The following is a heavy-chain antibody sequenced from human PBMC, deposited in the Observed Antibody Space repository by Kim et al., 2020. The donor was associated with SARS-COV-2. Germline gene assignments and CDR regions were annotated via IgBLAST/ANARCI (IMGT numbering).Heavy chain of an antibody. CDR2: IYSGVST. D-gene: IGHD6-13*01. CDR1: GFTVSSNY. J-gene: IGHJ4*02. V-gene: IGHV3-66*02. CDR3: ARGAGDRPFDY. Sequence: GGSLRLSCAASGFTVSSNYMSWVRQAPGKGLEWVSVIYSGVSTYYADSVKGRFTISRDTSKNTLYLQMNSLRAEDTAVYYCARGAGDRPFDYWGQGTLVTVSS.